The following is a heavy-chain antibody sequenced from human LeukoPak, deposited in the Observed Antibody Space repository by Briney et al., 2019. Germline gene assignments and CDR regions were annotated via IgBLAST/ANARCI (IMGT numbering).Heavy chain of an antibody. CDR1: GFTFSSYS. J-gene: IGHJ3*02. D-gene: IGHD2-2*01. CDR2: ISSSSSYI. Sequence: KAGGSLRLSCAASGFTFSSYSMNWVRQAPGKGLEWVSYISSSSSYIYYADSVKVRFTISRDNAKNSLYLQMNRLRAEAPAGDHCARDRAYCSSTSCPYDAFDIWGQGTMVTVSS. CDR3: ARDRAYCSSTSCPYDAFDI. V-gene: IGHV3-21*05.